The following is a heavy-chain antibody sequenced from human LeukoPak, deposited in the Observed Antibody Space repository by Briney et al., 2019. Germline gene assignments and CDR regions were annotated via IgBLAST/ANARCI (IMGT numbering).Heavy chain of an antibody. CDR3: ARQIAAAGTYYFDY. CDR1: GGSISSSSYY. J-gene: IGHJ4*02. D-gene: IGHD6-13*01. V-gene: IGHV4-39*01. Sequence: SETLSLTCTVSGGSISSSSYYWGWIRQPLGKGLEWIGSIYYSGSTYYNPSLKSRVTISVDTSKNQFSLKLSSVTAADTAVYYCARQIAAAGTYYFDYWGQGTLVTVSS. CDR2: IYYSGST.